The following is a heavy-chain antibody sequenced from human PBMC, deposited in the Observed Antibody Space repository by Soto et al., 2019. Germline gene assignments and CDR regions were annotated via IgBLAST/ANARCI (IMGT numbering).Heavy chain of an antibody. CDR2: IYWDDDK. CDR1: GFSLSTSGVG. D-gene: IGHD2-2*01. CDR3: AHSGSTLNLLDY. V-gene: IGHV2-5*02. J-gene: IGHJ4*02. Sequence: QITLKESGPTLVKPTQTLTLTCTFSGFSLSTSGVGVGWIRQPPGKALEWLALIYWDDDKRYSPSLKSRLTIPKDNSKNQVVLTMTNMDPVDTATYYCAHSGSTLNLLDYWGQGTLVTVSS.